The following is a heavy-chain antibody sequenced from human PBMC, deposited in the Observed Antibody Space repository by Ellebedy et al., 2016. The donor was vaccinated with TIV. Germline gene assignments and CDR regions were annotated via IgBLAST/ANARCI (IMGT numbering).Heavy chain of an antibody. CDR1: GFTFSRYA. J-gene: IGHJ4*02. CDR3: ATDRGYFTFDY. CDR2: IKGDGSQN. D-gene: IGHD3-9*01. V-gene: IGHV3-7*03. Sequence: GESLKISCAASGFTFSRYAMSWVRQAPGKGLEWVANIKGDGSQNYYAGSVKGRFTISRDNAKYSLYLQMNSLSADDTAVYYCATDRGYFTFDYWGQGSLITVSS.